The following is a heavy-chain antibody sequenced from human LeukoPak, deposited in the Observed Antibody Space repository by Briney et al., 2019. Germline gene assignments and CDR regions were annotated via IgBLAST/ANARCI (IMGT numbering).Heavy chain of an antibody. J-gene: IGHJ4*02. Sequence: GGSLRLSYAASGFTFSSYAMSWVRQAPGEGLEWVSGISGSGDNTYYADSVKGRFTISRDNSKNTLYVQVNSLGTEGTAAYYCAKGSYYDSSGSFYFDYWGQGTLVTVSS. CDR3: AKGSYYDSSGSFYFDY. V-gene: IGHV3-23*01. CDR2: ISGSGDNT. CDR1: GFTFSSYA. D-gene: IGHD3-22*01.